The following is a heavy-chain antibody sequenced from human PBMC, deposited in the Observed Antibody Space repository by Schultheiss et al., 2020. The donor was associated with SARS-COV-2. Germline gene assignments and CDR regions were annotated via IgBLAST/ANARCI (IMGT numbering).Heavy chain of an antibody. CDR2: IYSGGTT. CDR1: GFTVSDDY. V-gene: IGHV3-53*01. CDR3: ARDPYGDGMDV. D-gene: IGHD4-17*01. J-gene: IGHJ6*02. Sequence: GSLRLSCAVSGFTVSDDYISWVRQAPGKGLEWVSVIYSGGTTYYADSVKGQFTISRDNAKNSLYLQMNTLRAEDTAIYYCARDPYGDGMDVWGQGTTVTVSS.